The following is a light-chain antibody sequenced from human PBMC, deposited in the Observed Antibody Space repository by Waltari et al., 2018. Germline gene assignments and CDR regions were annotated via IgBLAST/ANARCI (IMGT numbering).Light chain of an antibody. CDR3: ETGGHGTWV. V-gene: IGLV4-69*01. Sequence: QLVLTQSPSASASLGVSVKLTCTLSRGHSSNIIAWLQQQPGKGPRYLMQVNSDGSHRKGDEIPDRFSGSSSGAERYLTISSLQSEDEADYYCETGGHGTWVFGGGTKLTVL. J-gene: IGLJ3*02. CDR2: VNSDGSH. CDR1: RGHSSNI.